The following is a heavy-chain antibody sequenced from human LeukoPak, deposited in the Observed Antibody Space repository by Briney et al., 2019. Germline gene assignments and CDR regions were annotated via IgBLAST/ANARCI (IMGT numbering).Heavy chain of an antibody. CDR2: IYTSGST. J-gene: IGHJ3*02. D-gene: IGHD6-6*01. CDR1: GGSISSYY. V-gene: IGHV4-4*07. CDR3: ARDRPNSDAFDI. Sequence: SETLSLXCTVSGGSISSYYWRWIRQPAGKGLEWIGRIYTSGSTNYNPSLKSRVTMSVDTSKNQFSLKLSSVTAADTAVYYCARDRPNSDAFDIWGQGTMVTVSS.